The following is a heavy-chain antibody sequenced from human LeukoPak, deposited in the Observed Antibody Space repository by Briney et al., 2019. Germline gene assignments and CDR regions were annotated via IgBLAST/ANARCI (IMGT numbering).Heavy chain of an antibody. V-gene: IGHV3-33*06. CDR3: AKGGYSGYDWGPFDY. D-gene: IGHD5-12*01. CDR2: IWYDGSNK. Sequence: GGSLRLSCAASGFTFSSYGMHWVRQAPGKGLEWVAVIWYDGSNKYYADSVKGRFTISRDNSKNTLCLQMNSLRAEDTAVYYCAKGGYSGYDWGPFDYWGQGTLVTVSS. CDR1: GFTFSSYG. J-gene: IGHJ4*02.